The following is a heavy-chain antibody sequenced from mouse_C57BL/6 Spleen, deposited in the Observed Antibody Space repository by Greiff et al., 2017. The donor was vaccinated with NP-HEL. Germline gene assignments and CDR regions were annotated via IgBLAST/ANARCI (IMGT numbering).Heavy chain of an antibody. CDR3: AREEETRYYGSSYGYFDV. Sequence: EVMLVESGGGLVKPGGSLKLSCAASGFTFSSYAMSWVRQTPEKRLEWVATISDGGSYTYYPDNVKGRFTISRDNAKNNLYLQMSHLKSEDTAMYYCAREEETRYYGSSYGYFDVWGTGTTVTVSS. V-gene: IGHV5-4*01. CDR1: GFTFSSYA. J-gene: IGHJ1*03. CDR2: ISDGGSYT. D-gene: IGHD1-1*01.